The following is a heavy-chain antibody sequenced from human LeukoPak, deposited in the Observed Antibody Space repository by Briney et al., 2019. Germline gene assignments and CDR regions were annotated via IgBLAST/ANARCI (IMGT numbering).Heavy chain of an antibody. D-gene: IGHD1-14*01. Sequence: GGSLRLSCAASGFTFDDYGMSWVRQAPGKGLEWVSGINWNGGSTGYADSVKGRFTISRDNAKNSLYLQMNSLRAEDTALYYCARGTEPTWMLETFDIWGQVTMVTVSS. CDR3: ARGTEPTWMLETFDI. J-gene: IGHJ3*02. CDR2: INWNGGST. CDR1: GFTFDDYG. V-gene: IGHV3-20*04.